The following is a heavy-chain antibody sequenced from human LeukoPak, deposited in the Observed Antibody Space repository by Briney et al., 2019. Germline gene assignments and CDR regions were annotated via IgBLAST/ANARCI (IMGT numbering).Heavy chain of an antibody. CDR2: IYHSGST. V-gene: IGHV4-38-2*02. Sequence: SETLSLTCTVSAYSISSAYYWGWIRQPPGKGLEWIGSIYHSGSTYYNPSLKSRVTISVDTSKNQFSLKLSSVTAADTAVYYCARDIDNGDYVVYWGQGTLVTVSS. CDR1: AYSISSAYY. D-gene: IGHD4-17*01. CDR3: ARDIDNGDYVVY. J-gene: IGHJ4*02.